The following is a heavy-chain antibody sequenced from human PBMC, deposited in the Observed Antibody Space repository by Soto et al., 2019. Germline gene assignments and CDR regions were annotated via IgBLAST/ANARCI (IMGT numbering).Heavy chain of an antibody. CDR3: AKAAMIVVVMEGFFDY. J-gene: IGHJ4*02. Sequence: LRLSCAASGFTFSSYGMHWVRQAPGKGLEWVAVISYDRGNKYYADSVKGRFTISRDNSKNTLYLQMNSLRAEDTAVYYCAKAAMIVVVMEGFFDYWGQGTLVTVSS. D-gene: IGHD3-22*01. CDR1: GFTFSSYG. V-gene: IGHV3-30*18. CDR2: ISYDRGNK.